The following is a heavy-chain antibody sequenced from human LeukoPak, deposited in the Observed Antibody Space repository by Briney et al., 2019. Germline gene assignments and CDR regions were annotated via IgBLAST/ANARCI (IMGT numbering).Heavy chain of an antibody. D-gene: IGHD6-13*01. CDR3: AKISSSWYAEYFQH. J-gene: IGHJ1*01. V-gene: IGHV3-23*01. Sequence: GGSLRLSCAASGFTFSSYAMSWVRQAPGKGLEWGSAISGSGGSTYYADSVKGRFTISRDNSKNTLYLQMNSLRAEDTAVYYCAKISSSWYAEYFQHWGQGTLVTVSS. CDR1: GFTFSSYA. CDR2: ISGSGGST.